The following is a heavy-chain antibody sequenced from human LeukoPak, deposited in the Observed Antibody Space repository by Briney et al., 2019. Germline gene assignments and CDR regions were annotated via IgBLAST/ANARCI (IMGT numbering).Heavy chain of an antibody. Sequence: GGSLRLSCAASGFTFSSYNMNWVRQAPGKGLEWVSYISSSSKTIYYADSVKGRFTISRDNAKNSLYLQMNSLRAEDTAVYYCARADTAMPTDYWGQGTLVTVSS. CDR3: ARADTAMPTDY. D-gene: IGHD5-18*01. CDR1: GFTFSSYN. V-gene: IGHV3-48*01. J-gene: IGHJ4*02. CDR2: ISSSSKTI.